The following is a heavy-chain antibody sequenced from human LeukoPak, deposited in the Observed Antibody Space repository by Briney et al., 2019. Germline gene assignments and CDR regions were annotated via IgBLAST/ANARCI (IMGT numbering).Heavy chain of an antibody. CDR2: IIPIFGTA. CDR1: GGTFSSYA. V-gene: IGHV1-69*13. J-gene: IGHJ5*02. D-gene: IGHD4-17*01. CDR3: ARDRDGDYVGNWFDP. Sequence: SVKVSCKASGGTFSSYAISWVRQAPGQGLEWMGGIIPIFGTANYAQKFQGRVTITADESTSTAYVELSRLRSDDTAVYYCARDRDGDYVGNWFDPWGQGTLVTVSS.